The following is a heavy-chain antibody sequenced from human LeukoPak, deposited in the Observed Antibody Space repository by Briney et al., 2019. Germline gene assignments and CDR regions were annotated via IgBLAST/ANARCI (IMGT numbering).Heavy chain of an antibody. V-gene: IGHV4-34*01. J-gene: IGHJ4*02. CDR3: AGHHPRNTVDF. CDR2: INHSGST. Sequence: SETLSLTCAVYGGSLSGYFWSWIRQPPGKGLEWIGEINHSGSTNYNPSLNIRVTISLDTSKNQFSLKLSSVTAADTAVYYCAGHHPRNTVDFWGQGTLVTVSS. D-gene: IGHD2/OR15-2a*01. CDR1: GGSLSGYF.